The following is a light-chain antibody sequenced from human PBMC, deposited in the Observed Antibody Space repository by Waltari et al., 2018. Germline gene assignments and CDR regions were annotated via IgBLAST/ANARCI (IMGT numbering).Light chain of an antibody. J-gene: IGKJ5*01. CDR1: QSVSSH. V-gene: IGKV3-11*01. CDR2: AAS. CDR3: QQRRNWPSGT. Sequence: EIGLTQSPAILSLSPGDRATLSRRASQSVSSHLAWYQQKPGQAPRLLIYAASNRATGIPARFSGNGSGTDFTLTISSLEPEDFAIYYCQQRRNWPSGTFGQGTRLEIK.